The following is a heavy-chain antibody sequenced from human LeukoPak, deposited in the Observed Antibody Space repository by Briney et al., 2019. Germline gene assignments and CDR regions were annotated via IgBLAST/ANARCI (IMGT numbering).Heavy chain of an antibody. CDR1: GFTFSDYY. D-gene: IGHD2-2*01. CDR3: ARGGVVPAAMRFPNQPSTSDY. CDR2: ISSSGSTI. J-gene: IGHJ4*02. V-gene: IGHV3-11*04. Sequence: GGSLRLSCAASGFTFSDYYMSWIRQAPGKGLEWVSYISSSGSTIYYADSVKGRFTISRDNAKNSLYLQMNSLRAEDTAVYYCARGGVVPAAMRFPNQPSTSDYWGQGTLVTVSS.